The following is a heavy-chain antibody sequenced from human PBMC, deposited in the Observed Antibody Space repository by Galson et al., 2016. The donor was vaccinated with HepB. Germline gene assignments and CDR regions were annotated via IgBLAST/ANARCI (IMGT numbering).Heavy chain of an antibody. V-gene: IGHV4-59*01. Sequence: TLSLTCTVSGGSISSYYWSWIRQSPGKGLEWIGYIYYTGSTNYNPSLESRVSISVDTSKNQFSLKLSSLTAADTAVHYCARLLVLVPAHRARSTYGTDVWGQGTSVTVSS. CDR1: GGSISSYY. CDR3: ARLLVLVPAHRARSTYGTDV. D-gene: IGHD2-8*02. J-gene: IGHJ6*02. CDR2: IYYTGST.